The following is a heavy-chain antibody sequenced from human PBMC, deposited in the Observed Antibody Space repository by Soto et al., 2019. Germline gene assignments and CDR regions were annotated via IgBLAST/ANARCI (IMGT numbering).Heavy chain of an antibody. CDR1: GGSFSGYY. D-gene: IGHD6-13*01. Sequence: SETLSLTCAVYGGSFSGYYWSWIRQPPGKGLEWIGEINHSGSTNYNPSLKSRVTISVDTSKNQFSLKLSSVTAADTAVYYCARIRQQLVYYYYGMDVWGQGTPVTVYS. V-gene: IGHV4-34*01. CDR2: INHSGST. CDR3: ARIRQQLVYYYYGMDV. J-gene: IGHJ6*02.